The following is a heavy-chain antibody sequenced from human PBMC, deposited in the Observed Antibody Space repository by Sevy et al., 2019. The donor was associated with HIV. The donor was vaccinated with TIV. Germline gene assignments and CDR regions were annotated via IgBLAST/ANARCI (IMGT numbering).Heavy chain of an antibody. CDR2: ISTYNGNT. V-gene: IGHV1-18*01. CDR3: ARGGEGGEDV. CDR1: GYIFTSTG. D-gene: IGHD3-16*01. Sequence: ASVKVSCKTSGYIFTSTGICWVRQAPGQGLAWMAWISTYNGNTKYVEKLQGRVTLTTDTSTTTAYMELRSLTPDDTAVYYCARGGEGGEDVWGQGTTVTVSS. J-gene: IGHJ6*02.